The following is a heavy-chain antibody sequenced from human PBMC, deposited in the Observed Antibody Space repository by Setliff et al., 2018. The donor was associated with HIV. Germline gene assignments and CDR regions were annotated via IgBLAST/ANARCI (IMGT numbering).Heavy chain of an antibody. D-gene: IGHD3-10*01. V-gene: IGHV4-59*01. CDR3: ARGRHYYGSGALDYYYYTDV. J-gene: IGHJ6*03. CDR1: GGSISSYY. Sequence: PSETLSLTCTVSGGSISSYYWSWIRQPPGKGLEWIGYIYYSGSTNYNPSLKSRVTISVDTSKNQFSLKLSSVTAADTAVYYCARGRHYYGSGALDYYYYTDVWGKGTTVTVSS. CDR2: IYYSGST.